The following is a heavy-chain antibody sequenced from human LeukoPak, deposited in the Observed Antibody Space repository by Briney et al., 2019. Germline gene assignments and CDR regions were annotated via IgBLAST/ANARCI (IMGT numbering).Heavy chain of an antibody. CDR3: ARDEGVGYFDL. CDR2: IYHSGST. Sequence: PSETLSLTCAVSGGSISSGGYSWSWIRQPPGKGLEWIGYIYHSGSTYYNPSLKSRVTISVDRSKNQFSLKLSSVTAADTAVYYRARDEGVGYFDLWGRGTLVTVSS. CDR1: GGSISSGGYS. J-gene: IGHJ2*01. V-gene: IGHV4-30-2*01.